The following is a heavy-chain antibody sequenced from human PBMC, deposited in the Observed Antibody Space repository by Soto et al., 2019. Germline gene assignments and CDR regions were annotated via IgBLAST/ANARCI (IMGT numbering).Heavy chain of an antibody. D-gene: IGHD6-13*01. CDR2: IIPIFGTA. CDR1: GGTFSSYA. J-gene: IGHJ6*02. V-gene: IGHV1-69*13. CDR3: ARDQVAAAESYYYGMDV. Sequence: ASGRVSCKASGGTFSSYAISWVRQAPGQGLEWMGGIIPIFGTANYAQKFQGRVTITADESTSTAYMELSSLRSEDTAVYYCARDQVAAAESYYYGMDVWGQGTTVTVSS.